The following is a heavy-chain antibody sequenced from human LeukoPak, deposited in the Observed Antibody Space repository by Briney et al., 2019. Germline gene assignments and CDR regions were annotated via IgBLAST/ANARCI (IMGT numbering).Heavy chain of an antibody. CDR3: ARGPYSPYYFDY. V-gene: IGHV4-39*07. Sequence: SETLSLTRTVSGVSINNSNYYWAWIRQPPGKELEWIGIMSFTGSSHYNPSFQGRFTLSVDTSKNQFSLKMSAVTAADTALYYCARGPYSPYYFDYWGQGTLVTVSS. CDR1: GVSINNSNYY. D-gene: IGHD4-11*01. J-gene: IGHJ4*02. CDR2: MSFTGSS.